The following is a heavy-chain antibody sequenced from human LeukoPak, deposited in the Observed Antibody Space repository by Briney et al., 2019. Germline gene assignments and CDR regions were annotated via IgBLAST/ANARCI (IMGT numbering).Heavy chain of an antibody. V-gene: IGHV3-30-3*01. J-gene: IGHJ6*03. CDR1: GFTFSRYA. Sequence: PGGSLRLSCAASGFTFSRYAMHWVRQAPGKGLEWVAVVSYDGSNKYYADSVKGRFTISRDNSKNTLYLQMNSLRAEDTALYYCATTQSSLYYYYCYMDVGGKGTTVTVSS. D-gene: IGHD2/OR15-2a*01. CDR3: ATTQSSLYYYYCYMDV. CDR2: VSYDGSNK.